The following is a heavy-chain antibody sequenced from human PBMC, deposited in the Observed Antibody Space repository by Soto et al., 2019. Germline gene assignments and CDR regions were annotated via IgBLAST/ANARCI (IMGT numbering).Heavy chain of an antibody. D-gene: IGHD3-16*02. CDR3: AKGLGELSSLRFDP. V-gene: IGHV3-9*01. J-gene: IGHJ5*02. Sequence: EVQLVESGGGLVQPGRSLRLSCAASGFTFDDYAMHWVRQAPGKGLEWVSGISWNSGSIGYADSVKGRFTISRDNAKNSLYLQMNSLRAEDTALYYCAKGLGELSSLRFDPWGQGTLVTVSS. CDR1: GFTFDDYA. CDR2: ISWNSGSI.